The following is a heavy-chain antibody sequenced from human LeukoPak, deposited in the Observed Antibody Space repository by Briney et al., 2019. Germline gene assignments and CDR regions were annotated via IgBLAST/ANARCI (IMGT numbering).Heavy chain of an antibody. J-gene: IGHJ5*02. Sequence: GGSLRLSCGASGFNFSDYYMTWIRQAPGKGLEWVSYMSSSGVTIYYADSVKGRFTISRNNARNSLYLQMNSLRAEDTAVYYCARYMNSGWSERWFDPWGQGAPVTVSS. CDR2: MSSSGVTI. V-gene: IGHV3-11*04. CDR1: GFNFSDYY. CDR3: ARYMNSGWSERWFDP. D-gene: IGHD6-19*01.